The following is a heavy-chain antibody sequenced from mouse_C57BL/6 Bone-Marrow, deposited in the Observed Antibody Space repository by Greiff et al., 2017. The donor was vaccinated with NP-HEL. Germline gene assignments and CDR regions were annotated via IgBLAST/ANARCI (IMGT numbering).Heavy chain of an antibody. Sequence: QVQLKQSGPGLVQPSQSLSITCTVSGFSLTSYGVHWVRQSPGKGLEWLGVIWSGGSTDYNAAFISRLSISKDNSKSQVFFKMNSLQADDTAIYYCASPYYSNLYYAMDYWGQGTSVTVSS. CDR1: GFSLTSYG. D-gene: IGHD2-5*01. J-gene: IGHJ4*01. CDR3: ASPYYSNLYYAMDY. V-gene: IGHV2-2*01. CDR2: IWSGGST.